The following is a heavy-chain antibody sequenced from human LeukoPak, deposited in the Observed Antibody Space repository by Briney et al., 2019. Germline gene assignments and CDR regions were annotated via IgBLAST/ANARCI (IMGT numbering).Heavy chain of an antibody. Sequence: ASVKVSCKASGYTFTSYGMSWVRQAPGQGLEWMGWISAYNGNTNYAQKLQGRVTMTTDTSTSTAYMELRSLRSDDTAVYYCARDRLLWFGELLSNNWFDPWGQGTLVTVSS. V-gene: IGHV1-18*01. CDR1: GYTFTSYG. J-gene: IGHJ5*02. CDR3: ARDRLLWFGELLSNNWFDP. CDR2: ISAYNGNT. D-gene: IGHD3-10*01.